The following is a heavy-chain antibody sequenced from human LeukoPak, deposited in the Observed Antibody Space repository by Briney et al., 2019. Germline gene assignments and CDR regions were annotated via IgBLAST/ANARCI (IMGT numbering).Heavy chain of an antibody. CDR3: ARGGRESSGWYYFDY. CDR1: GGSISSYY. CDR2: IYTSGGT. V-gene: IGHV4-4*07. J-gene: IGHJ4*02. Sequence: PSETLSLTCTVSGGSISSYYWSWIRQPAGKGLEWIGRIYTSGGTNYNPSLKSRVTMSVDTSKNQFSLKLSSVTAADTAVYYCARGGRESSGWYYFDYWGQGTLVTVSS. D-gene: IGHD6-19*01.